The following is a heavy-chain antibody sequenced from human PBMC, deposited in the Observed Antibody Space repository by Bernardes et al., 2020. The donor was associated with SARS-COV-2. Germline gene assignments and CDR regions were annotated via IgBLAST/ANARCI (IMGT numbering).Heavy chain of an antibody. CDR2: INTDGSST. D-gene: IGHD2-8*01. CDR3: TRKYGHSYGMDV. J-gene: IGHJ6*02. V-gene: IGHV3-74*01. Sequence: GGSLRLSCAASGFTFSSHWMHWVRQPPGKGLVWVSRINTDGSSTSYADSVKGRFTISRDNAKNTVYLQMNSLRLDDTAVYYCTRKYGHSYGMDVWGQGTTVIVSS. CDR1: GFTFSSHW.